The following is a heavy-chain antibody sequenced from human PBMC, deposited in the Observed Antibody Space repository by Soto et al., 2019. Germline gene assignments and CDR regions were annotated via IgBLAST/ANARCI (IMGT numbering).Heavy chain of an antibody. CDR2: IYSGGST. Sequence: GGSLRLSCAASGFTVSSNYMSWVRQAPGKGLEWVSVIYSGGSTYYADSVKGRFTISRDNSKNTLYLQMNSLRSEDTAVYYCAREMTTRGMDVWGQGTTVTVSS. CDR1: GFTVSSNY. CDR3: AREMTTRGMDV. V-gene: IGHV3-53*05. D-gene: IGHD1-1*01. J-gene: IGHJ6*02.